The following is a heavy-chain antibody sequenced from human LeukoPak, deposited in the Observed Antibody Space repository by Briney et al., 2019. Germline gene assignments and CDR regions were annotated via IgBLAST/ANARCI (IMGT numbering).Heavy chain of an antibody. J-gene: IGHJ4*02. D-gene: IGHD3-10*01. V-gene: IGHV1-2*02. CDR1: GYTFTGYY. Sequence: ASVKVSCKASGYTFTGYYMHWVRQAPGQGLEWMGWINPNSGGTNYAQKFQGRVTMTRDTSISTAYMELSRLRSDDTAVYYCARSYGPGYYLDYWGQGTLVTVSS. CDR3: ARSYGPGYYLDY. CDR2: INPNSGGT.